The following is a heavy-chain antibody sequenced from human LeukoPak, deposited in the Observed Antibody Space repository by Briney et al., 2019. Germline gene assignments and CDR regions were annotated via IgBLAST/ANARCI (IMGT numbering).Heavy chain of an antibody. D-gene: IGHD3-3*01. V-gene: IGHV4-39*01. CDR1: GGSISSSSYY. CDR3: ARHRTKCITIFGVVSTSFDP. CDR2: IYYSGST. J-gene: IGHJ5*02. Sequence: PSETLSLTCTVSGGSISSSSYYWGWIRQPPGKGLEWIGSIYYSGSTYYNPSLKSRVTISVDTSKNQFSLKLSSVTAADTAVYYCARHRTKCITIFGVVSTSFDPWGQGTLVTVSS.